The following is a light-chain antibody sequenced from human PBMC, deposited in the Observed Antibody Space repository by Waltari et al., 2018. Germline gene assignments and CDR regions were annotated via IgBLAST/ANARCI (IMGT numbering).Light chain of an antibody. CDR1: SSDVETFNL. V-gene: IGLV2-23*01. J-gene: IGLJ1*01. CDR2: EGN. Sequence: QSALTQPASVSGSPGQSITISCTGISSDVETFNLVSWYQQYPGKAPKLIIFEGNKRPSRVSNRVSGSKSGNTASLTISWLQTEDEADYFCCAYAGNSVFGTGTKVTVL. CDR3: CAYAGNSV.